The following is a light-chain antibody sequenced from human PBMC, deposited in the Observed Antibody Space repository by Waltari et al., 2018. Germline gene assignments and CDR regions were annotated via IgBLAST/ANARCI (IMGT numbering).Light chain of an antibody. V-gene: IGLV3-21*01. CDR1: NIESKS. J-gene: IGLJ1*01. Sequence: SYVLTQPPSVSVAPGETARITCGGNNIESKSVHWYRQRPGQAPVVVISYDNDRAAGIAEGFSGSNSGNTATLTISRGEAGDEADYYCQVWDANTDPGVFGTGTEVTVL. CDR3: QVWDANTDPGV. CDR2: YDN.